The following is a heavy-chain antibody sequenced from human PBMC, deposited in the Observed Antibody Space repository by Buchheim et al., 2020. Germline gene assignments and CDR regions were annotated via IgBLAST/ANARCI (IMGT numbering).Heavy chain of an antibody. Sequence: EVQLVESGGGLVQPGGSLRLSCAASGFTFSSYEMNWVRQAPGKGLEWVSYISSSGSTIYYADSVKGRFTISRDNAKTSLYLQMNSLRAEDTAVYYCARDPSVGAAYYFDYWGQGTL. CDR1: GFTFSSYE. CDR2: ISSSGSTI. CDR3: ARDPSVGAAYYFDY. D-gene: IGHD1-26*01. J-gene: IGHJ4*02. V-gene: IGHV3-48*03.